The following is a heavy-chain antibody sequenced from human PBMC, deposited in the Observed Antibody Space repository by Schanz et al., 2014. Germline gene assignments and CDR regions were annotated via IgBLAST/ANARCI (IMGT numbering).Heavy chain of an antibody. V-gene: IGHV1-3*01. J-gene: IGHJ4*02. CDR1: GYTFTEYT. D-gene: IGHD6-6*01. Sequence: QVQLVQSGPEVEKPGASVKVSCKTSGYTFTEYTMYWLRQAPGQRLEWMGWINSANGNTKYSHRFQGRVTITRDTSATTAYMELSSLRSEDTAFYYCARDQSPYTNSSDVRYFDYWGQGSLXTVSS. CDR2: INSANGNT. CDR3: ARDQSPYTNSSDVRYFDY.